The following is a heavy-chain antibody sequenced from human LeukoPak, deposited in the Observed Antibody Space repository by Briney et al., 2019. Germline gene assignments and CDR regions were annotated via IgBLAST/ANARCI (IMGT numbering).Heavy chain of an antibody. Sequence: SVKVSCKASGYTFTSYDINWVRQAPGQGLEWMGRIIPIFGTANYAQKFQGRVTITTDESTSTAYMELSSLRSEDTAVYYCARVLAYCGGDCAYFDYWGQGTLVTVSS. J-gene: IGHJ4*02. CDR1: GYTFTSYD. D-gene: IGHD2-21*02. V-gene: IGHV1-69*05. CDR3: ARVLAYCGGDCAYFDY. CDR2: IIPIFGTA.